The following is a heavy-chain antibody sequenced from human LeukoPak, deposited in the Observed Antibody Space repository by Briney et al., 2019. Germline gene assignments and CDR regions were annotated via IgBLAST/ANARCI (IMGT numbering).Heavy chain of an antibody. CDR3: AREVRTRAANWFDP. D-gene: IGHD2-8*01. CDR2: ISAYNGNT. CDR1: GYTFTSYG. Sequence: ASVKVSCKASGYTFTSYGISWVRQAPGQGLEWMGWISAYNGNTNYAQKLQGRVTITRNTSISTAYMELSSLRSEDTAVYYCAREVRTRAANWFDPWGQGTLVTVSS. J-gene: IGHJ5*02. V-gene: IGHV1-18*01.